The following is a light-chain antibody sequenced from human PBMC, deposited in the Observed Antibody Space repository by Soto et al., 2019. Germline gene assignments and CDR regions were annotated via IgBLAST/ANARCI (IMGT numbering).Light chain of an antibody. Sequence: EIVMTQSPATLSVSPGERATLSCRASQSVSNNLAWYQQKAGQAPRLLIYGAYTRATGIPSRFSGSGSGTEFTLTISSLQSEDFGVYYCQQYNNWPPWTFGQGTKVEIK. J-gene: IGKJ1*01. CDR2: GAY. V-gene: IGKV3-15*01. CDR3: QQYNNWPPWT. CDR1: QSVSNN.